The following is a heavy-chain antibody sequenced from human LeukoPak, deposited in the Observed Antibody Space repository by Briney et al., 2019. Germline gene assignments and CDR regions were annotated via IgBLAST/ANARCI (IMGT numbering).Heavy chain of an antibody. V-gene: IGHV5-10-1*01. J-gene: IGHJ6*04. CDR1: GYSFTSYW. D-gene: IGHD2-2*01. CDR2: IDPSDSYT. Sequence: GESLRISCKGSGYSFTSYWISWVRQMPGKDLEWMGRIDPSDSYTNYSPSFQGHVTISADKSISTAYLQWSSLKASDTAMYYCARHMVPKLGYCSSTSCPVFYYGMDVWGKGTTVTVSS. CDR3: ARHMVPKLGYCSSTSCPVFYYGMDV.